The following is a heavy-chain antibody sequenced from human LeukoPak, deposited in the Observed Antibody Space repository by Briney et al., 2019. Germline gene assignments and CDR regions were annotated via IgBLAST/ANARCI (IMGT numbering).Heavy chain of an antibody. D-gene: IGHD3-10*01. V-gene: IGHV4-39*01. CDR3: QKPVLPEGSASAPTIYY. Sequence: SETLSLTYTVSGGSIRSSYDYWGWIRQAPGKGLEWIGRIYYSGSTYYNPSLKSRVTISVDTSKNQFSLQPVLQEPSHHIRRHVQKPVLPEGSASAPTIYY. J-gene: IGHJ6*01. CDR1: GGSIRSSYDY. CDR2: IYYSGST.